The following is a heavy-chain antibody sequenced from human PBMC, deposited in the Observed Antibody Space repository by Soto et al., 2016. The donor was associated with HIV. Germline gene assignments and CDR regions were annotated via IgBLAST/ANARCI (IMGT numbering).Heavy chain of an antibody. Sequence: EVQLVESGGGLVQQGGSLRLSCAVSGFTFSSYWMSWVRQNPGKGLEWVANIKPDGSEKYYVDSVKGRFTISRDNAKNSLYLQMNSLRAEDTAVYYCARGDYFDSSGSGNDPFVDAFDIWGKGQRSTVSS. CDR2: IKPDGSEK. J-gene: IGHJ3*02. CDR3: ARGDYFDSSGSGNDPFVDAFDI. CDR1: GFTFSSYW. D-gene: IGHD3-22*01. V-gene: IGHV3-7*01.